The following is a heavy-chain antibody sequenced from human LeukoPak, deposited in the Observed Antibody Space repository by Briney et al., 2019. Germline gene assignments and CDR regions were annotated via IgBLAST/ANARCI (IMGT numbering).Heavy chain of an antibody. D-gene: IGHD2-2*01. CDR1: GYTFSSYH. Sequence: GASVKISCKASGYTFSSYHMHWVRQAPGQGLEWMGVIYPSGGSISYAQKFQGRVTMTRDTSTSTVYMELRSLRSEDTAVYYCARGPSKNQLGAFDIWGQGTMVTVSS. CDR2: IYPSGGSI. J-gene: IGHJ3*02. V-gene: IGHV1-46*01. CDR3: ARGPSKNQLGAFDI.